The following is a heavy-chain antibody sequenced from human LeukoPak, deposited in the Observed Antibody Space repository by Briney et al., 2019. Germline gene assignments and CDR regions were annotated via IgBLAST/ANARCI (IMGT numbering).Heavy chain of an antibody. CDR1: GYTFTGYY. J-gene: IGHJ4*02. CDR2: IHPNSGGT. D-gene: IGHD1-26*01. CDR3: ARVGWELLQFDY. V-gene: IGHV1-2*02. Sequence: GASVKVSCKASGYTFTGYYMHWVRQAPGQGLEWMGWIHPNSGGTNYAQKFQGRVTMTRDTSISTAYMEVNNLRSDDTAMYYCARVGWELLQFDYWGQGTLVTVSS.